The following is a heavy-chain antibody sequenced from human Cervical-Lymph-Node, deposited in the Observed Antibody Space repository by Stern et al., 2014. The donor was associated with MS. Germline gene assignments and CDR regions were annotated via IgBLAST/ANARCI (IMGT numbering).Heavy chain of an antibody. V-gene: IGHV3-21*01. D-gene: IGHD4-17*01. Sequence: QLVQSGGGLVKPGGSLRLSCAASGFTFSSYSMNWVRQAPGKGLEWVSSISSSSSYIYYADSVKGRFTISRDNAKNSLYLQMNSLRAEDTAVYYCARDSRTVTTLDYWGQGTLVTVSS. CDR3: ARDSRTVTTLDY. CDR1: GFTFSSYS. CDR2: ISSSSSYI. J-gene: IGHJ4*02.